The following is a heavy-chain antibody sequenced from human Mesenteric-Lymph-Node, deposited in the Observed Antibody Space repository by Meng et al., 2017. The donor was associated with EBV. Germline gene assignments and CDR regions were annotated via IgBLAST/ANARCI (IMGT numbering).Heavy chain of an antibody. V-gene: IGHV4-34*01. CDR1: GGSFSGYY. D-gene: IGHD3-22*01. CDR3: RYYYDSSGYSLDY. Sequence: QVQLQQWGAGLLKPSETLSLTCAGYGGSFSGYYWSWIRQPPGKGLEWIGEINHSGSTNYNPSLKSRVTISVDTSKNQFSLKLSSVTAADTAVYYCRYYYDSSGYSLDYWGQGTLVTVSS. J-gene: IGHJ4*02. CDR2: INHSGST.